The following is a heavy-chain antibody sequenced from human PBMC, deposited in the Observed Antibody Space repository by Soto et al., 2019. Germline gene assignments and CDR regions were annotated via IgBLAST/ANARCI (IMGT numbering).Heavy chain of an antibody. CDR2: IWYDGSNK. J-gene: IGHJ6*02. V-gene: IGHV3-33*01. Sequence: GGSLRLSCAASGFTFSSYGMHWVRQAPGKGLEWVAVIWYDGSNKYYADSVKGRFTISRDNSKNTLYLQMNSLRAEDTAVYYCARVRHDFYVNGMDVWGQGTTVTVSS. D-gene: IGHD3-3*01. CDR3: ARVRHDFYVNGMDV. CDR1: GFTFSSYG.